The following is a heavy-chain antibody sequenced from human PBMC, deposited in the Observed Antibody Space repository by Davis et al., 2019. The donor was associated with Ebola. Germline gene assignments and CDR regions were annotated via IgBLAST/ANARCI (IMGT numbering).Heavy chain of an antibody. V-gene: IGHV4-39*07. CDR3: ARVTIFGVLSAGQDYYYYMDV. CDR1: GGSISSSSYY. CDR2: IYYSGST. Sequence: PSETLSLTCTVSGGSISSSSYYWGWIRQPPGKGLEWIGSIYYSGSTYYNPSLKSRVTISVDTSKNQFSLKLSSVTAADTAVYYCARVTIFGVLSAGQDYYYYMDVWGKGTTVTVSS. D-gene: IGHD3-3*01. J-gene: IGHJ6*03.